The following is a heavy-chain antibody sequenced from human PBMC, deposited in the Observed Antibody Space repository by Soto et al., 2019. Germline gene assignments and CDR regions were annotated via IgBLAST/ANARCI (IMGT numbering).Heavy chain of an antibody. CDR1: GGSFSGYY. D-gene: IGHD3-22*01. J-gene: IGHJ4*02. CDR3: ARGSGYYYDSSGLGY. V-gene: IGHV4-34*01. CDR2: INHSGST. Sequence: PSETLSLTCAVYGGSFSGYYWSWIRQPPGKGLEWIGEINHSGSTNYNPSLKSRVTISVDTSKNQFSLKLSSVTAADTAVYYCARGSGYYYDSSGLGYWGQGXLVTVYS.